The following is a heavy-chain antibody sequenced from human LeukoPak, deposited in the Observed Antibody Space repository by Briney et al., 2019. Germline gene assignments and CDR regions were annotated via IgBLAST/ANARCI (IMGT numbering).Heavy chain of an antibody. CDR2: ISAYNGNT. J-gene: IGHJ3*02. CDR1: GYTFTSYG. D-gene: IGHD3-3*01. CDR3: ARPLTTIFGVVIEAFDI. V-gene: IGHV1-18*01. Sequence: ASVKVSCKASGYTFTSYGISWVRQAPGQGLEWMGWISAYNGNTNYAQELQGRVTMTTDTSTSTAYMELRSLRPDDTAVYYCARPLTTIFGVVIEAFDIWGQGTMVTVSS.